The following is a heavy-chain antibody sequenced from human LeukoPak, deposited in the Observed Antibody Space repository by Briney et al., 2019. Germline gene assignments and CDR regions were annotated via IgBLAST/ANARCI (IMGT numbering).Heavy chain of an antibody. V-gene: IGHV4-59*01. CDR3: ARMSPGAYFDY. D-gene: IGHD1-14*01. CDR1: GGSISSYY. CDR2: IYYSGST. J-gene: IGHJ4*02. Sequence: SETLSLTCTVSGGSISSYYWSWIRQPPGKGLEWIGYIYYSGSTNYNPSLKSRVTISVDTSKNQFSLKLSSVTAADTAVYYCARMSPGAYFDYWGQGTLVTVSS.